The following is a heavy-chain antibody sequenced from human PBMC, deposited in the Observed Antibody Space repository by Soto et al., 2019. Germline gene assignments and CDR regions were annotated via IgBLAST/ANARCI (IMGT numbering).Heavy chain of an antibody. V-gene: IGHV3-48*04. Sequence: GGSLRLSCAASGFTFSSYSMNWVRQAPGKGLEWVSYISSSSSTIYYADSVKGRFTISRDNAKNSLYLQMNSLRAEDTAVYYCARDHIVVVTATQPQVMLRGAFDIWGQGTMVTVSS. D-gene: IGHD2-21*02. CDR2: ISSSSSTI. CDR3: ARDHIVVVTATQPQVMLRGAFDI. CDR1: GFTFSSYS. J-gene: IGHJ3*02.